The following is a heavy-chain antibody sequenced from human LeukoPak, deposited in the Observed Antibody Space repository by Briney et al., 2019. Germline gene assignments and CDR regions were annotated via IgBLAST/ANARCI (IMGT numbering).Heavy chain of an antibody. CDR2: ISGTSGTI. V-gene: IGHV3-23*01. Sequence: PGGSLRLSCAASGFTFSNYAMSWVRQAPGKRLEWVSGISGTSGTIHYADPVKGRFTISRDNSKNTVYLQMNSLRAEDTAVYYCAKRLGDQRAFDYWGQGTLVTVSS. D-gene: IGHD2-21*02. CDR1: GFTFSNYA. J-gene: IGHJ4*02. CDR3: AKRLGDQRAFDY.